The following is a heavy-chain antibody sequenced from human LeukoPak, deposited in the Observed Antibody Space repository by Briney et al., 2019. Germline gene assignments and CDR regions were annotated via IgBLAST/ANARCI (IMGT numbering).Heavy chain of an antibody. V-gene: IGHV7-4-1*02. Sequence: GASVKVSCKASGYTFTSYAMNWVRQAPGQGLEWMGWINTNTGNPTYAQGFTGRFVFSLDTSVSTAYLQISSLKAEDTAVYYCARDGYSGYRDAFDIWGQGTMVTVSS. J-gene: IGHJ3*02. CDR2: INTNTGNP. CDR3: ARDGYSGYRDAFDI. D-gene: IGHD5-12*01. CDR1: GYTFTSYA.